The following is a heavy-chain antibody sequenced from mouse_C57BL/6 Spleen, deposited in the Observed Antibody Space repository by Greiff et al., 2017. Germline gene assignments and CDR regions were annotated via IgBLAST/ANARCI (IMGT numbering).Heavy chain of an antibody. CDR2: FYPGSGSI. CDR1: GYTFTEYT. Sequence: QVHVKQSGAELVKPGASVKLSCKASGYTFTEYTIHWVKQRSGQGLAWIGWFYPGSGSIKYNEKFKDKATLTADKSSSTVYMELSRLTSEDSAVYFCARHEDRHRFFAYWGQGTLVTVSA. CDR3: ARHEDRHRFFAY. V-gene: IGHV1-62-2*01. J-gene: IGHJ3*01.